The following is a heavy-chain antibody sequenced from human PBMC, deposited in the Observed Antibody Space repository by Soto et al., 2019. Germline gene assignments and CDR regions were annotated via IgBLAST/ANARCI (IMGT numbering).Heavy chain of an antibody. V-gene: IGHV3-23*04. J-gene: IGHJ6*03. CDR2: ISGGGSGR. D-gene: IGHD1-20*01. Sequence: VQLVESGGGLVQPGGSLRLSCAASGFTFGSYAMTWVRQAPGQGLEWVSGISGGGSGRYYLDAVEARFTITRDNTKNLLYLQMNTLRVEDSGVYFLARVRYPSAPRRPLDYYFMDVCGNWTPITVSS. CDR3: ARVRYPSAPRRPLDYYFMDV. CDR1: GFTFGSYA.